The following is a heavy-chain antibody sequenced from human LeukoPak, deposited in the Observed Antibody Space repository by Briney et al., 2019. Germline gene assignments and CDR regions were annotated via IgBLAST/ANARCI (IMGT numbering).Heavy chain of an antibody. J-gene: IGHJ1*01. V-gene: IGHV3-74*01. Sequence: GGSLRLSCAASGFTFSTYWMHWVRQAPGKGLVWVSRINGDGSSTNYADSVKGRSTISRGNPKNTLYLQINSLRAEDTAVYYCAAYDISGYASKYFQHWGQGTLVTVSS. D-gene: IGHD3-22*01. CDR3: AAYDISGYASKYFQH. CDR2: INGDGSST. CDR1: GFTFSTYW.